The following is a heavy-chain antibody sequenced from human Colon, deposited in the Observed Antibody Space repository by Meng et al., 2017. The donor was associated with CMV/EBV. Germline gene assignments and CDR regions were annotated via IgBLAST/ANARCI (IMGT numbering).Heavy chain of an antibody. V-gene: IGHV1-69*10. CDR2: VFPLLGIT. CDR3: ARMPDYGSSTHYFDL. CDR1: GGTFSNYA. D-gene: IGHD6-6*01. Sequence: SVKVSCKASGGTFSNYAVSWVRQAPGQGLEWMGGVFPLLGITTDAPKFRDRVRMTADKSTGTVYMDLGSLRSEDTAIYYCARMPDYGSSTHYFDLWGQGTAVTVSS. J-gene: IGHJ4*02.